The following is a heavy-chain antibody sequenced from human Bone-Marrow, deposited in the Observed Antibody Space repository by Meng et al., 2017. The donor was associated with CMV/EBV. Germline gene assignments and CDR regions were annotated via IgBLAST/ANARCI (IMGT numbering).Heavy chain of an antibody. CDR2: IYYSGST. Sequence: SETLSLTCTVSGGSVSSGSYYWSWIRQPPGKGLEWIGYIYYSGSTNYNPSLKSRVTISVDTSKNQFSLKLSSVTAADTAVYYCARAYCSSTSCYHPYYGMAVWGQGTTVTVSS. D-gene: IGHD2-2*01. J-gene: IGHJ6*02. V-gene: IGHV4-61*01. CDR3: ARAYCSSTSCYHPYYGMAV. CDR1: GGSVSSGSYY.